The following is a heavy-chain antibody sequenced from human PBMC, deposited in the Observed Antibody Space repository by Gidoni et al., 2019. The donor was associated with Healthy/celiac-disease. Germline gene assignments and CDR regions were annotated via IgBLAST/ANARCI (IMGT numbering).Heavy chain of an antibody. CDR2: INHSGST. J-gene: IGHJ5*02. V-gene: IGHV4-34*01. Sequence: QVQLQQWGAGLLKPSETLSLTCAVYGWSFSGSYWSWILQHPGKGLEWIGEINHSGSTNYNPSLKSRVTISVDTSKNQIALKRSSVTAADTAVYYCARREDIVVVVAATPRGCWFDPWGQGTLVTVSS. CDR3: ARREDIVVVVAATPRGCWFDP. D-gene: IGHD2-15*01. CDR1: GWSFSGSY.